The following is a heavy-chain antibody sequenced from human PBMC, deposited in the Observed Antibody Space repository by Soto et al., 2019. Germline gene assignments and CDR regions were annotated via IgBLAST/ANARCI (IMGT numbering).Heavy chain of an antibody. CDR1: GFTFSSYG. V-gene: IGHV3-33*01. CDR3: ARDHYYYDSSGYYPPAYCFDY. D-gene: IGHD3-22*01. J-gene: IGHJ4*02. Sequence: GGSLRLSCAASGFTFSSYGMHWVRQAPGKGLEWVAVIWYDGSNKYYADSVKGRFTISRDNSKNTLYLQMNSLRAEDTAVYYCARDHYYYDSSGYYPPAYCFDYWGEGTLVTVSS. CDR2: IWYDGSNK.